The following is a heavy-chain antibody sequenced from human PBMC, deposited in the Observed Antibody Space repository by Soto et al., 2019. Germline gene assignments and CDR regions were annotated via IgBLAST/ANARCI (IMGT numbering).Heavy chain of an antibody. J-gene: IGHJ6*02. V-gene: IGHV1-46*01. CDR2: INPSGGST. D-gene: IGHD2-15*01. Sequence: ASVKVSCKASGYTFTSYYMHWVRQAPGQGLEWMGIINPSGGSTSYAQKFQGRVTMTRDTSTSTVYMELSSLRSENTAVYYCARGGYCSGGSCHPYYYYGMDVWGQGTTVTVSS. CDR1: GYTFTSYY. CDR3: ARGGYCSGGSCHPYYYYGMDV.